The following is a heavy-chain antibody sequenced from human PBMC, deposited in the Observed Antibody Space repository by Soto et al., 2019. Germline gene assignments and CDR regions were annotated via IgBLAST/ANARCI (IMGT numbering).Heavy chain of an antibody. CDR3: ARIQVVPAAPHDY. J-gene: IGHJ4*02. CDR1: GGTFSSYA. Sequence: ASVKVSCKASGGTFSSYAISWVRQAPGQGLEWMGGIIPIFGTANYAQKFQGRVTITADESTSTAYMELSSLRSDDTAVYYCARIQVVPAAPHDYWGQGTLVTVSS. D-gene: IGHD2-2*01. V-gene: IGHV1-69*13. CDR2: IIPIFGTA.